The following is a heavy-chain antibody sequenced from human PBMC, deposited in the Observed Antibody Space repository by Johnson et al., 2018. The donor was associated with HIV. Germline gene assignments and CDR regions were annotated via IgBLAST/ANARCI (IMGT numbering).Heavy chain of an antibody. D-gene: IGHD6-6*01. CDR3: ARDGAARPRNDAFDI. CDR1: GFTSSYYD. CDR2: IGITGDT. Sequence: MQLVESGGGLVQPGGSLRLSCAASGFTSSYYDMHWVRQGPGKGLQWVSGIGITGDTYYAGSVKGRFTISRDHAKNSLYLQMNSLRAEDTALYYCARDGAARPRNDAFDIWGQGTRVTVSS. J-gene: IGHJ3*02. V-gene: IGHV3-13*01.